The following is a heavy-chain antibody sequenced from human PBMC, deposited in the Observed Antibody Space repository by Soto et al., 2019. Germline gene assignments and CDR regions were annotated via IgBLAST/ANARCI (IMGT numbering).Heavy chain of an antibody. V-gene: IGHV3-66*01. J-gene: IGHJ6*03. D-gene: IGHD2-15*01. CDR2: IYSGGST. CDR3: ARCSVHPYYMDV. Sequence: PVRSMRDSCASSWVTVSSNYMSLILQATGKGLEWVSVIYSGGSTYYADSVKGRFTISRDNSKNTLYLQMNSLRAEDTAVYYCARCSVHPYYMDVWGKGTTVTRLL. CDR1: WVTVSSNY.